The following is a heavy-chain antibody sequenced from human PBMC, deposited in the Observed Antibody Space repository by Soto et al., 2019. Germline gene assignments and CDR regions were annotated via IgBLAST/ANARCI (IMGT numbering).Heavy chain of an antibody. CDR2: ISYDGSEK. CDR3: VKDSSPGGYFDS. D-gene: IGHD2-15*01. Sequence: QVQLVESGGGVVHPGRSLRLSCAVSGFTFRNFGMHGVRQAPGKGLEWVAVISYDGSEKYYAESVKGRFTVFRDNYKNTLSLQMNNLRSDDTAVYYCVKDSSPGGYFDSWGQGSLVTVSS. J-gene: IGHJ4*02. V-gene: IGHV3-30*18. CDR1: GFTFRNFG.